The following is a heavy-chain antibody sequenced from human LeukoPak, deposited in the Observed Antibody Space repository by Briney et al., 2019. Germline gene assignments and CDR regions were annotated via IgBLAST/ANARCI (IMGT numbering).Heavy chain of an antibody. CDR3: ASGPYSSSSPYYYYYYMDV. D-gene: IGHD6-6*01. V-gene: IGHV1-2*02. Sequence: ASVKVSCKASGYTFTSYDINWVRQATGQGLEWMGWINPNSGGTNYAQKFQGRVTMTRDTSISTAYMELSRLRSDDTAVYYCASGPYSSSSPYYYYYYMDVWGKGTTVTVSS. CDR1: GYTFTSYD. J-gene: IGHJ6*03. CDR2: INPNSGGT.